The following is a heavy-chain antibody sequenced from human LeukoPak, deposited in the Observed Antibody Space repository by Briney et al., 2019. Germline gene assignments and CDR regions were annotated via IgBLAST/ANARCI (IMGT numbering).Heavy chain of an antibody. CDR2: INPNSGGT. CDR1: GYTFTVYY. CDR3: AMAYTGFEAFDF. Sequence: GASVKVSFTASGYTFTVYYMHWVRQAPGQGLEWMGWINPNSGGTNYVQKFRGRVTVTRDTSITTAYMELSSLRSDDTAVYYCAMAYTGFEAFDFWGQGTLVTVSS. J-gene: IGHJ4*02. D-gene: IGHD5-12*01. V-gene: IGHV1-2*02.